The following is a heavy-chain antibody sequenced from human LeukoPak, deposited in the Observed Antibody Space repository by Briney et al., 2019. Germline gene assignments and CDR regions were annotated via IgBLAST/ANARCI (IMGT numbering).Heavy chain of an antibody. Sequence: SETLSLTCTVSGGSVSSGSYYWSWIRQPPGKGLEWIGHIYYSGSTNYNPSLKSRVTISVDTSKNQFSLKLSSVTAADTAVYYCARSMVRGVPCYYYGMDVWGKGTTVTVSS. J-gene: IGHJ6*04. CDR1: GGSVSSGSYY. CDR3: ARSMVRGVPCYYYGMDV. CDR2: IYYSGST. D-gene: IGHD3-10*01. V-gene: IGHV4-61*01.